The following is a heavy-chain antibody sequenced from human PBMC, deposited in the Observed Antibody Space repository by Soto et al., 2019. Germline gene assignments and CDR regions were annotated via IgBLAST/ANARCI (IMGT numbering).Heavy chain of an antibody. CDR3: ASYKYYYDRWKAFDI. Sequence: GASVKVSCKASGGTFSSYAISWVRQAPGQGLEWMGGIIPIFGTANYAQKFQGRVTITADESTSTAYMELSSLRSEDTAVYYCASYKYYYDRWKAFDIWGQGTMVTVSS. V-gene: IGHV1-69*13. D-gene: IGHD3-22*01. J-gene: IGHJ3*02. CDR1: GGTFSSYA. CDR2: IIPIFGTA.